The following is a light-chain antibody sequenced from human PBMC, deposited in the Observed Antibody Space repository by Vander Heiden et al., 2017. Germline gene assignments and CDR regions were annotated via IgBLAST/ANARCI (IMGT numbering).Light chain of an antibody. CDR3: QAWDSSNVV. J-gene: IGLJ2*01. Sequence: SYQLTHPPSVSVSPGQTASITCSGDKLGDKYACWYQQKPGQSPVLVIYQDSKRPSGIPERFSGSSSGNTATLTISGTQAMDEADYYCQAWDSSNVVFGGGTKLTVL. V-gene: IGLV3-1*01. CDR1: KLGDKY. CDR2: QDS.